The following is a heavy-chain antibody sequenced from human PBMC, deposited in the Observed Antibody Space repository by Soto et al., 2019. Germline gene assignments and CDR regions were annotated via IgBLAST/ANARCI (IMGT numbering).Heavy chain of an antibody. D-gene: IGHD1-26*01. CDR2: KTYDGSNK. Sequence: QVQLVESGGGVVQPGRSLRLSCAASGFMFSSYAMHWVRQAPGKGLEWVAVKTYDGSNKYYADSVKGRFTISRDNSKNTQYLQMNRLRAEDTAVYYCARAGGLLVDYWGQGTLVTVSS. V-gene: IGHV3-30-3*01. CDR3: ARAGGLLVDY. CDR1: GFMFSSYA. J-gene: IGHJ4*02.